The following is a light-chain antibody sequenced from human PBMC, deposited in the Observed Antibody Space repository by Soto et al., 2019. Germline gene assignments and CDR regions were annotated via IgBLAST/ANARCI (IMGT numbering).Light chain of an antibody. J-gene: IGKJ4*01. CDR1: QSVSSSY. Sequence: EIALTQSQGTLYLSPQERATLSCTASQSVSSSYLAWYQRKPGQAHRHLIYGAASRATGIPDRFSGSASGTDFTLTIRRLEPEDFAVYYWQQYGSSALTFGGGTKVEIK. V-gene: IGKV3-20*01. CDR3: QQYGSSALT. CDR2: GAA.